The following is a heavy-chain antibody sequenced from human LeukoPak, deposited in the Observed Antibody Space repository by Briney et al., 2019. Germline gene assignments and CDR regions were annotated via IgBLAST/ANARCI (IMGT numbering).Heavy chain of an antibody. CDR1: GGSFSGYY. J-gene: IGHJ5*02. V-gene: IGHV4-34*01. D-gene: IGHD2-15*01. Sequence: PSETLSLTCAVYGGSFSGYYWSWIRQPPGKGLEWIGSIYYSGSTYYNPSLKSRVTISVDTSKNQFSLKLSSVTAADTAVYYCARRTCSGGSCYLGAEDKTERWYWFDPWGQGTLVTVSS. CDR3: ARRTCSGGSCYLGAEDKTERWYWFDP. CDR2: IYYSGST.